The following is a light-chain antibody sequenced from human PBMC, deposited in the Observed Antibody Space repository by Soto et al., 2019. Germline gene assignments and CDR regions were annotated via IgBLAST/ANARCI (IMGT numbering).Light chain of an antibody. Sequence: QSVLTQSPSASGTPGQRVIISCSGTSSNIGTNYVYLYQQLPGTAPKVLIYSNDKRPSGVPNRFSGSKSGTSASLAISGLRYEDEADYYCAAWDDSLSGPLFGGGTKLTVL. J-gene: IGLJ2*01. V-gene: IGLV1-47*01. CDR2: SND. CDR1: SSNIGTNY. CDR3: AAWDDSLSGPL.